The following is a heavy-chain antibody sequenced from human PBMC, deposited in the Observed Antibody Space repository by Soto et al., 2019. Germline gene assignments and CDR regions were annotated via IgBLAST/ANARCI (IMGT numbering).Heavy chain of an antibody. D-gene: IGHD6-13*01. V-gene: IGHV5-10-1*01. Sequence: PGESLKISCKGSGYSFTSYRISWVRQMPGKGLEWMGRIDPSDSYTNYSPSFQGHVTISADKSISTAYLQWSSLKASDTAMYYCARGIAAAGSYYYSGMDVWGQGTTVTVSS. J-gene: IGHJ6*02. CDR1: GYSFTSYR. CDR3: ARGIAAAGSYYYSGMDV. CDR2: IDPSDSYT.